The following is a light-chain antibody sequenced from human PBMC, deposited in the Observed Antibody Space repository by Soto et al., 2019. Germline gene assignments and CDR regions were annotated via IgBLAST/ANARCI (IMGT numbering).Light chain of an antibody. J-gene: IGLJ2*01. Sequence: QAVVTQPPSASGTPGQRVTISCSGSSSNIGSNPLSWYQQLPGTAPKSLIYSDNQRPSGVPDRISGSRSGTSASLAISGLQSEDEAEYYCAAWDDSLRGRVFGGGTKLTVL. CDR3: AAWDDSLRGRV. CDR2: SDN. CDR1: SSNIGSNP. V-gene: IGLV1-44*01.